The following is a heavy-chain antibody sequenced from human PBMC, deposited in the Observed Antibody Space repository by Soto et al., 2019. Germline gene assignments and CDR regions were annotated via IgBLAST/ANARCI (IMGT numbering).Heavy chain of an antibody. Sequence: GGSLRLSCAASGFTFSDYYMSWIRQAPGKGLEWVSYISSSGSIIYYADSVKGRFTISRDNARNSLYLQLNSLRAEDTAVYYCAKGTYYYGSAPYYFDYWGQGTLVTVSS. CDR2: ISSSGSII. D-gene: IGHD3-10*01. V-gene: IGHV3-11*01. CDR1: GFTFSDYY. J-gene: IGHJ4*02. CDR3: AKGTYYYGSAPYYFDY.